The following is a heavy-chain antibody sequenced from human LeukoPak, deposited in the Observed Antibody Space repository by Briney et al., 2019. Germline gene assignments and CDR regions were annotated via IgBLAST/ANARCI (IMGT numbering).Heavy chain of an antibody. D-gene: IGHD1-14*01. CDR2: IYWNDDK. J-gene: IGHJ1*01. V-gene: IGHV2-5*01. CDR3: AHANPPLSLGRAEYFQH. Sequence: SGPTLVKPTQTLTLTCTFSVFSLSTSGVGVGWIRQPPGKALEWLALIYWNDDKRYSPSLKSRLTITKDTSKNQVVLTMTNMDPVDTATYYCAHANPPLSLGRAEYFQHWGQGTLVTVSS. CDR1: VFSLSTSGVG.